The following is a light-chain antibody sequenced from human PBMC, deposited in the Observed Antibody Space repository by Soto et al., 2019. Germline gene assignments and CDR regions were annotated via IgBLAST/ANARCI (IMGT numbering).Light chain of an antibody. CDR1: QSVSRY. CDR2: YAS. J-gene: IGKJ5*01. Sequence: ETVLTQSPGTLSLSPGERATLSCRASQSVSRYLAWLQQRPGQAPRLLIYYASNRAAGIPARFSGSGSGTDFTLTISSLEPEDFAVYYCQQRSNWPRTFGQGTRLEIK. V-gene: IGKV3-11*01. CDR3: QQRSNWPRT.